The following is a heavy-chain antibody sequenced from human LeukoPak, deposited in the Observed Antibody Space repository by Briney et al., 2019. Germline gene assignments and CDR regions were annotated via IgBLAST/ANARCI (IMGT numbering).Heavy chain of an antibody. CDR1: GGSFSGYY. D-gene: IGHD4-17*01. V-gene: IGHV4-59*10. J-gene: IGHJ4*02. CDR2: IYTSGST. Sequence: SETLSLTCAVYGGSFSGYYWSWIRQPAGKGLEWIGRIYTSGSTNYNPSLKRRVTISVDKSKKQFSLKLSSVTAADTAVYYCARDQGYGDPGYWGQGTLVTVSS. CDR3: ARDQGYGDPGY.